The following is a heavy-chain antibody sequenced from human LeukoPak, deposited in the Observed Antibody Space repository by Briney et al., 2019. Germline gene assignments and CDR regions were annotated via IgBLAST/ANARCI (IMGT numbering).Heavy chain of an antibody. D-gene: IGHD2-2*01. V-gene: IGHV1-69*13. CDR1: GGTFSSYA. CDR3: ASDLNVVVPAAFYGMDV. J-gene: IGHJ6*02. Sequence: SVNVSCKASGGTFSSYAISWVRQAPGQGLEWMGGIIPNFGTAIDAQMFQGRVTITAAESTSTAYMALSSLRSEDTAVYYCASDLNVVVPAAFYGMDVWGQGTTVTVSS. CDR2: IIPNFGTA.